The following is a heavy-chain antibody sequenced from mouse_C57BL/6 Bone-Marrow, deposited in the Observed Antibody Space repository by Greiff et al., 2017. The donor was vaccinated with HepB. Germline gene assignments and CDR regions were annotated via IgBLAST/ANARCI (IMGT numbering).Heavy chain of an antibody. CDR1: GFTFSSYA. CDR2: ISDGGSYT. Sequence: EVQLQQSGGGLVKPGGSLKLSCAASGFTFSSYAMSWVRQTPEKRLEWVATISDGGSYTYYPDNVKGRFTISRDNAKNNLYLQMSHLKSEDTAMYYCARGPFITTVVAGAMDYWGQGTSVTVSS. CDR3: ARGPFITTVVAGAMDY. D-gene: IGHD1-1*01. J-gene: IGHJ4*01. V-gene: IGHV5-4*01.